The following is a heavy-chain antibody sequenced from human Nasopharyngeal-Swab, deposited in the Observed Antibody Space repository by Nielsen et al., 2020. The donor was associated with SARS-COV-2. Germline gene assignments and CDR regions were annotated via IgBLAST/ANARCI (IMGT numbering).Heavy chain of an antibody. CDR1: GGSSSTYY. D-gene: IGHD5-12*01. V-gene: IGHV4-59*08. J-gene: IGHJ4*02. CDR3: ASHFGYEGYFDY. CDR2: IYYSGVT. Sequence: SETLSLTCTVSGGSSSTYYWSWIRQPPGKGLEWIGYIYYSGVTKYNPSLTSRAIISIDTSKSQLSLKLNSMTAADTAVYYCASHFGYEGYFDYWGQGTLVTVSS.